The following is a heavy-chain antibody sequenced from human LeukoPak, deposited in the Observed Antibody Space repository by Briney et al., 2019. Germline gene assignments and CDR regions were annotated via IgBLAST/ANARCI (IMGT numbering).Heavy chain of an antibody. Sequence: AGGSLRLSCAASEFTFSTFAMIWVRQPPGKGLEWVSSIFPSGGEIHYADSVRGRFTISRDNPKSTLSLQMNSLRAEDTAIYYCATYRQVLLPFESWGQGTLVTVSS. CDR3: ATYRQVLLPFES. J-gene: IGHJ4*02. D-gene: IGHD2-8*02. V-gene: IGHV3-23*01. CDR2: IFPSGGEI. CDR1: EFTFSTFA.